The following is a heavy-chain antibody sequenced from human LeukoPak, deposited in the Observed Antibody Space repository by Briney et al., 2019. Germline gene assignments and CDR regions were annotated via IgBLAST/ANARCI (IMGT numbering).Heavy chain of an antibody. J-gene: IGHJ4*02. D-gene: IGHD2-21*02. Sequence: PSETLSLTCTVSGGSVSSYYWSWIRQTPEKGLEWIGYMSYSGRTDYGPSLKGRVTMSVDTSKNQFSLKMSYVTAADTGVYYCARGYCRDDICQVFPYWGQGTLVTVPS. V-gene: IGHV4-59*02. CDR2: MSYSGRT. CDR1: GGSVSSYY. CDR3: ARGYCRDDICQVFPY.